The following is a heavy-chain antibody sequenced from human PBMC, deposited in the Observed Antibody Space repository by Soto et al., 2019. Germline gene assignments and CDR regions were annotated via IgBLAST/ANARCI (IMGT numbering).Heavy chain of an antibody. CDR1: GFTFSSYA. D-gene: IGHD3-9*01. V-gene: IGHV3-30-3*01. Sequence: QVQLVESGGGVVQPGRSLRLSCAASGFTFSSYAMHWVRQAPGKGLEWVAVISYDGISKHYADSVKGRFSISRDDSENTLYVQINSLRAEDKAVYYCAKDGYLDTYYFDYWGQGTLVTVSS. CDR2: ISYDGISK. CDR3: AKDGYLDTYYFDY. J-gene: IGHJ4*02.